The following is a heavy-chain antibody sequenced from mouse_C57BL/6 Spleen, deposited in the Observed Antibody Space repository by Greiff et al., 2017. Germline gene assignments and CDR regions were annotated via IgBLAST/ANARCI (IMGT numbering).Heavy chain of an antibody. D-gene: IGHD1-1*01. J-gene: IGHJ2*01. CDR3: ARDYYGSSYDY. Sequence: QVQLQQPGTELVKPGASVTLSCKASGYTFTSYWMHWVKQRPGQGLEWIGNINPSNGGTNYNEKFKSKATLTVDKSSSTAYMQLSSLTSEDSEVYYWARDYYGSSYDYWGQGTTLTVSS. CDR1: GYTFTSYW. V-gene: IGHV1-53*01. CDR2: INPSNGGT.